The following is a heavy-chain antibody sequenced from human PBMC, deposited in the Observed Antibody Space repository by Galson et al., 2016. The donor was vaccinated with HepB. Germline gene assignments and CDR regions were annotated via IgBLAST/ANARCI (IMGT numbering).Heavy chain of an antibody. D-gene: IGHD2-15*01. V-gene: IGHV1-46*03. J-gene: IGHJ5*02. CDR2: INPSGGST. Sequence: SVKISCKASGYTFTSYYMHWVRQAPGQGLEWMGIINPSGGSTSYAQKFRGRVTMTRDTSTSTVYMELSSLRSEDTAVYYCARDLGYCSGGSCYNWFDPWGQGTLVTVSS. CDR3: ARDLGYCSGGSCYNWFDP. CDR1: GYTFTSYY.